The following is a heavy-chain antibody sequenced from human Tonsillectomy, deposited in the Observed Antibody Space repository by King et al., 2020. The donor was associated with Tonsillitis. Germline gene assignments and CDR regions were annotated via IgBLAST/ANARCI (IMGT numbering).Heavy chain of an antibody. CDR2: IRYDGSNK. CDR3: ALRDYANSQVDS. CDR1: GFTFSSYG. J-gene: IGHJ4*02. V-gene: IGHV3-30*02. D-gene: IGHD2-2*01. Sequence: VQLVESGGGVVQPGGSLRLSCAASGFTFSSYGMHWVRQAPGKGLEWVAFIRYDGSNKYYPDSVKGQFTISRDNSKNTLYLQMNSLRVEDTAIYYCALRDYANSQVDSWGQGTLVTVSS.